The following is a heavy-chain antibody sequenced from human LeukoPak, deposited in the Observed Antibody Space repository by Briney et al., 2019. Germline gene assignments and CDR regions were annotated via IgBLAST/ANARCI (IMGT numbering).Heavy chain of an antibody. CDR3: ARDGYSSSWYSNNYYYYYYMDV. Sequence: SETLSLTCAVYSGSFSGYYWSWIRQPAGKGLEWIGRIYTSGSTNYNPSLKSRVTMSVDTSKNQFSLKLSSVTAADTAVYYCARDGYSSSWYSNNYYYYYYMDVWGKGTTVTVSS. CDR2: IYTSGST. D-gene: IGHD6-13*01. V-gene: IGHV4-4*07. J-gene: IGHJ6*03. CDR1: SGSFSGYY.